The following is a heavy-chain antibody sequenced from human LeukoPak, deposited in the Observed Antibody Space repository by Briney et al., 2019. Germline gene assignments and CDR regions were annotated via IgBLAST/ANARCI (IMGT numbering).Heavy chain of an antibody. D-gene: IGHD1-1*01. CDR2: ISYDGSNK. CDR1: GFTFSSYG. CDR3: AKGWGNWNDVGYYFDY. V-gene: IGHV3-30*18. J-gene: IGHJ4*02. Sequence: GGSLRLSCAASGFTFSSYGMHWVRQAPGKGLEWVAVISYDGSNKYYADSVKGRFTISRDNSKNTLYLQMNSLRAEDTAVYYCAKGWGNWNDVGYYFDYWGQGTLVTVSS.